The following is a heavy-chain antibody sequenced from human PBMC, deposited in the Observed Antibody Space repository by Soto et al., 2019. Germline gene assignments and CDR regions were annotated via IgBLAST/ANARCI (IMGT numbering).Heavy chain of an antibody. CDR1: GYSFTSYW. D-gene: IGHD2-15*01. CDR2: IYPGDSDT. CDR3: AFSTRDCSGGSCYFDY. Sequence: GESLKISCKGSGYSFTSYWIGWVRQMPGKGLEWMGIIYPGDSDTRYSPSFQGQVTISADKSISTAYLQWSSLKASDTAMYYCAFSTRDCSGGSCYFDYWGQGTLVTVSS. V-gene: IGHV5-51*01. J-gene: IGHJ4*02.